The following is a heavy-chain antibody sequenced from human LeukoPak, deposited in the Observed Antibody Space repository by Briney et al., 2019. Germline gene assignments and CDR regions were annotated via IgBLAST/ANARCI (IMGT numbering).Heavy chain of an antibody. J-gene: IGHJ4*02. CDR1: GFTVSSNS. V-gene: IGHV3-53*01. CDR2: IYSDNT. Sequence: PGGSLRLSCTVSGFTVSSNSMSWVRQAPGKGLEWVSFIYSDNTHYSDSVKGRFTISRDMNSLRAEDTAVYYCARRAGAYSHPYDYWGQGTLVTVSS. CDR3: ARRAGAYSHPYDY. D-gene: IGHD4/OR15-4a*01.